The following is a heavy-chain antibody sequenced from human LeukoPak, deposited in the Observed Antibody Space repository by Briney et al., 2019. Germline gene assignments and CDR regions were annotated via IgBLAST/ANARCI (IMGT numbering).Heavy chain of an antibody. V-gene: IGHV3-30*02. CDR1: GFRFSTYG. Sequence: PGGSLRLSCAASGFRFSTYGVHWVRQPPGKGVEWGASMRYDGTHRYYGDSMKGRFAISRDNSRNTLFLLMNSLRVEDTAVYYCARQGYSSGKWGQGTLVTVSS. CDR2: MRYDGTHR. D-gene: IGHD6-19*01. J-gene: IGHJ4*02. CDR3: ARQGYSSGK.